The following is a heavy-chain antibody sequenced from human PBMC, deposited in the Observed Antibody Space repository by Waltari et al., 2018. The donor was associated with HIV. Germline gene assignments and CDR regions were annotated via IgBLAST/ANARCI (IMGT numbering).Heavy chain of an antibody. J-gene: IGHJ6*02. Sequence: QVQLQQWGAGLLTPSETLSLTCAVYGGSFSGYYWSWIRQPPGKGLEWIGEINHSGSTNYNPSLKSRVTISVDTSKNQFSLKLSSVTAADTAVYYCARGLGGATSRYYYGMDVWGQGTTVTVSS. D-gene: IGHD1-26*01. CDR1: GGSFSGYY. CDR2: INHSGST. V-gene: IGHV4-34*01. CDR3: ARGLGGATSRYYYGMDV.